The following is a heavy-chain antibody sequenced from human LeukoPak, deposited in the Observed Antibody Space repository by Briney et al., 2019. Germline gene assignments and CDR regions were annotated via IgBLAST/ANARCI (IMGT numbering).Heavy chain of an antibody. CDR1: GGSISRYY. V-gene: IGHV4-59*08. D-gene: IGHD1-26*01. Sequence: SETLSLTCTVSGGSISRYYWSWIRQPPGKGLEGIGYIYSTGSTNSNPSLKSRVTISVDPSKNHFSLKLNSVTAADTAVYYCARHESAVGALFYWGQGTLVTVSS. CDR3: ARHESAVGALFY. J-gene: IGHJ4*02. CDR2: IYSTGST.